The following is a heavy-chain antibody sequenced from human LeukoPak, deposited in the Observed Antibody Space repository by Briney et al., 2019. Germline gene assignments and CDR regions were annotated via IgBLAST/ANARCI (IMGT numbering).Heavy chain of an antibody. D-gene: IGHD3-10*01. Sequence: GESLMISCQGSGYSFTSYWISWVREMPGKGLEWMGRIDPSDSYTNYSPSFQGRVPISADKSITTAYLQWSSLKASDTAMYYCARQTMVRGVYYYGMDVWGKGTTVTVSS. J-gene: IGHJ6*04. CDR1: GYSFTSYW. CDR3: ARQTMVRGVYYYGMDV. CDR2: IDPSDSYT. V-gene: IGHV5-10-1*01.